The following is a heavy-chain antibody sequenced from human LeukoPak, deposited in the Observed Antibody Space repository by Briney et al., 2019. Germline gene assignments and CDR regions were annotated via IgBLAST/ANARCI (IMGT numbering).Heavy chain of an antibody. CDR2: IYYSGST. J-gene: IGHJ5*02. Sequence: SETLCLTCTVSGGSISSSSYYWGWIRQPPGKGLEWIGSIYYSGSTYYNPSLKSRVTISVDTSKNQFSLKLSSVTAADTAVYYCARPAEGGSSWYNWFDPWGQGTLVTVSS. V-gene: IGHV4-39*01. CDR3: ARPAEGGSSWYNWFDP. D-gene: IGHD6-13*01. CDR1: GGSISSSSYY.